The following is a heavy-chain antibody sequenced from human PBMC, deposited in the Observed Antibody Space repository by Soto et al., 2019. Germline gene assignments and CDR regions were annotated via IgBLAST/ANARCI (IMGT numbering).Heavy chain of an antibody. J-gene: IGHJ4*02. Sequence: VQLVETGGGLIQPGGSLRLSCAASGFTVSINYMSWVRQAPGKGLEWVSVIYSGGTTYYADSVKGRFTISRDNSKNTLYLQMNSLRAEDTAVYYCAREGFIGRGYSFGFDYWGQGTLLTVSS. D-gene: IGHD5-18*01. V-gene: IGHV3-53*02. CDR1: GFTVSINY. CDR3: AREGFIGRGYSFGFDY. CDR2: IYSGGTT.